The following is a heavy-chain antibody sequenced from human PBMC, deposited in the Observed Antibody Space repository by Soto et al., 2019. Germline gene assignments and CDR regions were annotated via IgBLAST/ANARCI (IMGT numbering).Heavy chain of an antibody. CDR2: ISGSGGST. J-gene: IGHJ4*02. CDR3: AKSLRGAILTAGGPAGY. Sequence: EVQLLESGGGLVQPGGSLRLSCAASGFTFSDYAMSWVRQAPGKGLEWVSTISGSGGSTYYADSAKGRVTISRDNSNNTLSLQMNSLRAEDTAVYYCAKSLRGAILTAGGPAGYWGQGTLVTVSS. V-gene: IGHV3-23*01. CDR1: GFTFSDYA. D-gene: IGHD3-9*01.